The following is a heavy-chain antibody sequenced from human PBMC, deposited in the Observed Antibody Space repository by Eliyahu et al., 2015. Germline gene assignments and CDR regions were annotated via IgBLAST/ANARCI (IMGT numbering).Heavy chain of an antibody. V-gene: IGHV1-18*01. CDR1: GYSFTSSG. Sequence: QVQLVQSGPEXKKPGASVKVSCQTSGYSFTSSGFSWVRQAPGQGLQWMGWISVEDGDTNLAQEFRDRLSLTTDTSTSTAYMEMRTLRHDDTAVYYCARERSMGVLLENWGQGTLVTVSS. CDR3: ARERSMGVLLEN. CDR2: ISVEDGDT. D-gene: IGHD2/OR15-2a*01. J-gene: IGHJ4*02.